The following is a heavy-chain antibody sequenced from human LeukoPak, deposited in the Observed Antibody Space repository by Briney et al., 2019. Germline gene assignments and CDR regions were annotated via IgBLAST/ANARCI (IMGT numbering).Heavy chain of an antibody. CDR1: GYTFTGYY. CDR3: AIDRYYYGSGKSNWFDP. D-gene: IGHD3-10*01. CDR2: INPNSGGT. Sequence: ASVKVSCKASGYTFTGYYMHLVRQAPGQGLERMGRINPNSGGTNYAQKFQGRVTMTRDTSISTAYMELSRLRSDDTAVYYCAIDRYYYGSGKSNWFDPWGQRTLVTVSS. V-gene: IGHV1-2*06. J-gene: IGHJ5*02.